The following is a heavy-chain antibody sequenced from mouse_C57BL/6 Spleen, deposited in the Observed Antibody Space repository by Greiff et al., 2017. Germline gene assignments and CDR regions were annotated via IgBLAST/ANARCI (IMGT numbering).Heavy chain of an antibody. CDR1: GYSITSGYY. J-gene: IGHJ1*03. D-gene: IGHD1-1*01. Sequence: ESGPGLVKPSQSLSLTCSVTGYSITSGYYWNWIRQFPGNKLEWMGYISYDGSNNYNPSLKNRISITRDTSKNQFFLKLNSVTTEDTATYYCAGYYYGSSYWYFDVWGTGTTVTVSS. CDR2: ISYDGSN. V-gene: IGHV3-6*01. CDR3: AGYYYGSSYWYFDV.